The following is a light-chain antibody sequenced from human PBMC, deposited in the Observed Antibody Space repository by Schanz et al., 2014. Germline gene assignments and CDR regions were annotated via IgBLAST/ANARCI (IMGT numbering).Light chain of an antibody. CDR3: QQSYTNPRT. J-gene: IGKJ2*01. Sequence: DIQMTQSPSSLSASVGDRVTLTCRASQDISNYLNWYQQKPGKAPKVLIYVASTLQSGVPSRFSGSGSGTDFTLTISSLQPEDFTTYYCQQSYTNPRTFGQGTKLEIK. CDR1: QDISNY. V-gene: IGKV1-39*01. CDR2: VAS.